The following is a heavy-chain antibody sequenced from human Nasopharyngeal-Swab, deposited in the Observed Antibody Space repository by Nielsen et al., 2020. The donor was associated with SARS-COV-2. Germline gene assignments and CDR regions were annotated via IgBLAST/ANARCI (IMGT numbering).Heavy chain of an antibody. V-gene: IGHV3-30*03. Sequence: GESLKISCAASGFTFSSYGMHWVRQAPGKGLEWVAVISYDGSNKYYADSVKGRFTISRDNSKNTLYLQMNSLRAEDTAVYYCARDVGAWQWLVWGCSYWGQGTLVTVSS. CDR1: GFTFSSYG. CDR2: ISYDGSNK. CDR3: ARDVGAWQWLVWGCSY. D-gene: IGHD6-19*01. J-gene: IGHJ4*02.